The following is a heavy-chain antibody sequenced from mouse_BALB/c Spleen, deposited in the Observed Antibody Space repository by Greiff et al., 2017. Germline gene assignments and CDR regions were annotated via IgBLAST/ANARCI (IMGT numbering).Heavy chain of an antibody. J-gene: IGHJ3*01. Sequence: EVKLQESGPGLVKPSQSLSLTCTVTGYSITSVYVWNWIRQFPGNKLECMGYISYSGSISYNPSLKSRISITRDNSKNQFFLQLNSVTTEDTATYYWSRGNWDRFAYWGQGTLVTVSA. D-gene: IGHD4-1*01. CDR3: SRGNWDRFAY. CDR1: GYSITSVYV. V-gene: IGHV3-2*02. CDR2: ISYSGSI.